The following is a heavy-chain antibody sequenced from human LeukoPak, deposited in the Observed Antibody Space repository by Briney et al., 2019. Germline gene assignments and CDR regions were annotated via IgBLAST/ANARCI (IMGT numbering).Heavy chain of an antibody. D-gene: IGHD4-17*01. Sequence: SETLSLTCAVYGGSFSGYYWSWIRQPPGKGLEWIGEINHSGSTNYNPSLKSRVTISVDTSKNQFSPKLSSVTAADTAVYYRARVDYGDYFDYWGQGTLVTVSS. CDR2: INHSGST. V-gene: IGHV4-34*01. J-gene: IGHJ4*02. CDR1: GGSFSGYY. CDR3: ARVDYGDYFDY.